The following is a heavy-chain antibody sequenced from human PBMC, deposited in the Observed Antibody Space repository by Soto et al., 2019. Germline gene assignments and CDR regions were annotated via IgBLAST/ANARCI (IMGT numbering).Heavy chain of an antibody. Sequence: GGSLRLSCAASGFTFSSHWMHWVRQAPGKGLVWVSHINGDGSSTSYADSVKGRFTISRDNAKNMLYLQVNSLRADDTAVYYCAGSPGLSRISGTTLGAWGQGTLVTVSS. CDR3: AGSPGLSRISGTTLGA. J-gene: IGHJ5*01. CDR2: INGDGSST. V-gene: IGHV3-74*01. CDR1: GFTFSSHW. D-gene: IGHD1-7*01.